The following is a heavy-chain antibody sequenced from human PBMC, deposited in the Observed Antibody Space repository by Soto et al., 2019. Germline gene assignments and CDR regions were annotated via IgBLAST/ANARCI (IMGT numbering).Heavy chain of an antibody. CDR2: ITTYNGNA. V-gene: IGHV1-18*01. CDR1: GYIFTSYG. Sequence: GASVKVSCKASGYIFTSYGISWVRQAPGQGLEWMGWITTYNGNANYAQKFQGRVTITADESTSTAYMELSSLRSEDTAVYYCARDEYYYGFGYWGQGTLVTVSS. D-gene: IGHD3-10*01. J-gene: IGHJ4*02. CDR3: ARDEYYYGFGY.